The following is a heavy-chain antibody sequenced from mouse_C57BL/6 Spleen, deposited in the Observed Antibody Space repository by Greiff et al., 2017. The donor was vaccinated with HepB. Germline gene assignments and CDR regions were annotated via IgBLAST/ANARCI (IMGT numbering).Heavy chain of an antibody. CDR1: GYTFTSYW. D-gene: IGHD1-1*01. J-gene: IGHJ2*01. Sequence: VQLQQPGAELVRPGSSVKLSCKASGYTFTSYWMHWVKQRPIQGLEWIGNIDPSDSETHYNQKFKDKATLTVDKSSSTAYMQLSSLTSEDAAVYYCARTITTGVAHFDYWGQGTTLTVSS. V-gene: IGHV1-52*01. CDR2: IDPSDSET. CDR3: ARTITTGVAHFDY.